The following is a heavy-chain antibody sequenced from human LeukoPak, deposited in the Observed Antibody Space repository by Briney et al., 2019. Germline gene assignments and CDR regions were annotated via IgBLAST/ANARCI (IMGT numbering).Heavy chain of an antibody. D-gene: IGHD2-8*01. CDR3: ARDSIVLMVYAMPNWFDP. Sequence: GASVKVSCKASGYTFTSYGISWVRQAPGQGLEWMGWISAYNGNTNHAQKLQGRVTMTTDTSTSTAYMELRSLRSDDVAVYYCARDSIVLMVYAMPNWFDPWGQGTLVTVSS. V-gene: IGHV1-18*03. CDR2: ISAYNGNT. J-gene: IGHJ5*02. CDR1: GYTFTSYG.